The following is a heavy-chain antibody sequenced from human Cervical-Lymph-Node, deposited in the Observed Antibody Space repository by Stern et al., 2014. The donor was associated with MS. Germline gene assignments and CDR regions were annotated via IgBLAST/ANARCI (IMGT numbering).Heavy chain of an antibody. CDR3: ARGPRSQSGGSSWFDP. D-gene: IGHD1-26*01. Sequence: DQLVESGAEVKKPGSSVKVSCKASGGTLSNYAISWVRQAPGQGLEWMGGTIPIFGTVNYAQKFQGRVTITADESTSTAYMELSSLRSEDTAVYYCARGPRSQSGGSSWFDPWGQGTLVTVSS. V-gene: IGHV1-69*01. CDR2: TIPIFGTV. CDR1: GGTLSNYA. J-gene: IGHJ5*02.